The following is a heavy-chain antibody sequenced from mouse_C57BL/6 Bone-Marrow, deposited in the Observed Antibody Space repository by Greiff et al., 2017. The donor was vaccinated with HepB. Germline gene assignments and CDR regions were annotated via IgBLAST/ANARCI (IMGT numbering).Heavy chain of an antibody. V-gene: IGHV1-72*01. Sequence: QVHVKQPGAELVKPGASVKLSCKASGYTFTSYWMHWVKQRPGRGLEWIGRIDPNSGGTKYNEKFKSKATLTVDKPSSTAYMQLSSLTSEDSAVYYCARVPVTTVVAPYFDVWGTGTTVTVSS. CDR3: ARVPVTTVVAPYFDV. J-gene: IGHJ1*03. CDR2: IDPNSGGT. CDR1: GYTFTSYW. D-gene: IGHD1-1*01.